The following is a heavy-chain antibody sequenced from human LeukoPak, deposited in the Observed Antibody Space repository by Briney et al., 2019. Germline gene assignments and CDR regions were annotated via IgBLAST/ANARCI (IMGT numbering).Heavy chain of an antibody. CDR3: ARDLLWFGEFRALDI. CDR1: GGSISSGDYY. Sequence: MSSETLSLTCTVSGGSISSGDYYWSWIRQPPGKGLEWIGYIYYSGSTYYNPSLKSRVTISVDTSKNQFSLKLSSVTAADTAVYYCARDLLWFGEFRALDIWGQGTMVTVSS. V-gene: IGHV4-30-4*08. J-gene: IGHJ3*02. CDR2: IYYSGST. D-gene: IGHD3-10*01.